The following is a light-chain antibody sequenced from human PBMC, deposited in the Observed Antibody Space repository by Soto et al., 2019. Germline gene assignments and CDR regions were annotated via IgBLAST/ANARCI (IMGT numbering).Light chain of an antibody. CDR1: SSNIGATY. CDR3: QSYDYSVSGSV. J-gene: IGLJ3*02. CDR2: GNT. Sequence: QLVLTQPPSVSGAPGQRVTISCTGTSSNIGATYVHWYQHLPGTAPKLLIYGNTNRPSGVPDRFSGSKSGTSASLAITGLQPEDEADYYCQSYDYSVSGSVFGGGTKLTVL. V-gene: IGLV1-40*01.